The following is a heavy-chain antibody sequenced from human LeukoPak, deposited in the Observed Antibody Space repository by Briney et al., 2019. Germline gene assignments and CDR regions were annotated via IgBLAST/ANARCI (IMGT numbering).Heavy chain of an antibody. CDR2: IYYSGST. D-gene: IGHD6-13*01. V-gene: IGHV4-59*01. Sequence: SETLSLTCTVSGGSISSYYWSWLRQPPGKGLEWLGYIYYSGSTNYNPSLKSRVTISVDTSKNQFSLKLSSVTAADTAVYYCARQSSSWFYWYFDLWGRGTLVTVSS. CDR3: ARQSSSWFYWYFDL. J-gene: IGHJ2*01. CDR1: GGSISSYY.